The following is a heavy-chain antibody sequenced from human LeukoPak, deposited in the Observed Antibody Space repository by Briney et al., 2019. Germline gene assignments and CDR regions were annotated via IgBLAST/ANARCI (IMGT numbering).Heavy chain of an antibody. CDR2: IRYDGSYK. CDR3: AKIPYGDYLLDYYYYMDV. Sequence: GGSLRLSCAASEFSVGSNYMTWVRQAPGKGLEWVAFIRYDGSYKYYADSVKGRFTISRDNSKNTLYLQMNSLRAEDTAVYYCAKIPYGDYLLDYYYYMDVWGKGTTVTISS. D-gene: IGHD4-17*01. CDR1: EFSVGSNY. V-gene: IGHV3-30*02. J-gene: IGHJ6*03.